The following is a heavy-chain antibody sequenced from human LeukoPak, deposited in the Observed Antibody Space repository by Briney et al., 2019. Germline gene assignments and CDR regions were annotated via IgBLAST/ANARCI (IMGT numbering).Heavy chain of an antibody. CDR3: ARAPLRYFDWLSTHTHYYGMDV. V-gene: IGHV1-2*04. CDR2: INPNSGGT. J-gene: IGHJ6*02. Sequence: EASVKVSCKASGYTFTGYYMHWVRQAPGQGLEWMGWINPNSGGTNYAQKFQGWVTMTRDTSISTAYMELSRLRSDDTAVYYCARAPLRYFDWLSTHTHYYGMDVWGQGTTVTVSS. D-gene: IGHD3-9*01. CDR1: GYTFTGYY.